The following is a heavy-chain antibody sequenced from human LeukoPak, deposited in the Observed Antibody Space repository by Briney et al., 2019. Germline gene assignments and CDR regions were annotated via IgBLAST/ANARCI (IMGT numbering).Heavy chain of an antibody. D-gene: IGHD6-13*01. Sequence: GESLKISCKGPGYSFTSHWIAWVRQMPGKGLEWMGIIYPGDSDTTYSPSFQGQVTISADKSISTAYLQWSSLKASDTAMYYCERHGDSNWYFDYWGQGTLVTVSS. J-gene: IGHJ4*02. CDR1: GYSFTSHW. CDR2: IYPGDSDT. CDR3: ERHGDSNWYFDY. V-gene: IGHV5-51*01.